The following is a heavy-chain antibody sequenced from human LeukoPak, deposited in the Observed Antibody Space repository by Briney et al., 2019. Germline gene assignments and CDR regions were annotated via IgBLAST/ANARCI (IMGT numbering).Heavy chain of an antibody. J-gene: IGHJ4*02. V-gene: IGHV3-30*02. CDR3: AKDSWGSSGSFDY. Sequence: PGGSLRLSCAASGFTFSSYGMHWVRQAPGKGLEWVAFIRYDGSNKYYADSVKGRFTISRDNSKTTLYLQMNSLRAEDTAVYYCAKDSWGSSGSFDYWGQGTLVTVSS. CDR2: IRYDGSNK. CDR1: GFTFSSYG. D-gene: IGHD6-19*01.